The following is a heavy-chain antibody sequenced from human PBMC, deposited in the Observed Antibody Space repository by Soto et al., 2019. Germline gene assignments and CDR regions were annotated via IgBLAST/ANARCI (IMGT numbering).Heavy chain of an antibody. D-gene: IGHD5-12*01. J-gene: IGHJ4*02. V-gene: IGHV4-61*08. CDR1: GGSISSGGYF. Sequence: PSETLSLTCAVSGGSISSGGYFWSWVRQPPGKGLEWIGEINHSGSTNYNPSLKSRVTMSVDTSKNQFSLKLISVTAADTAKYFCAREGNLGRWLQPLDFWGQGTLVTVSS. CDR2: INHSGST. CDR3: AREGNLGRWLQPLDF.